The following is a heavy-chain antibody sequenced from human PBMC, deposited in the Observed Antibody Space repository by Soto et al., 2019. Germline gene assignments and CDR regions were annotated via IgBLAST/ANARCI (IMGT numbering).Heavy chain of an antibody. CDR2: IIPILGIA. CDR1: GGTFSSYT. CDR3: ARSDSGGSWYDAFDI. D-gene: IGHD6-13*01. Sequence: SVKVSCKASGGTFSSYTISWVRQAPGQGLEWMGRIIPILGIANYAQKFQGRVTITADKSTSTAYMELSSLRSEDTAVYYCARSDSGGSWYDAFDIWGQGTMVTVSS. V-gene: IGHV1-69*02. J-gene: IGHJ3*02.